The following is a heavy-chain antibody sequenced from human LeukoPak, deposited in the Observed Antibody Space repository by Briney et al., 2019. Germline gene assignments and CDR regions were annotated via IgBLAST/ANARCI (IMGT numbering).Heavy chain of an antibody. V-gene: IGHV4-59*08. CDR2: VFYSGTT. CDR3: ARHKDYYDSSGYSLDY. Sequence: SETLSLTCTVSGGSISSDYWTWIRQPPGKGLEWIGYVFYSGTTNYNPSLKSRVTISVDTSKNQFSLKLSSVTAADTAVYYCARHKDYYDSSGYSLDYWGQGTLVTVSS. CDR1: GGSISSDY. J-gene: IGHJ4*02. D-gene: IGHD3-22*01.